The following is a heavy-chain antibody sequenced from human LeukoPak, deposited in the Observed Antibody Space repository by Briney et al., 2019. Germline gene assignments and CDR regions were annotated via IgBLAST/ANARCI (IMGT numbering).Heavy chain of an antibody. Sequence: GGSLRLSCAASGFTFSSYGMNWVRQAPGKGLEWVSYISSSSTIYYADSVKGRFTISRDNAKNSLYLQMNSLRAEGTAVYYCAREFLSGADLDYWGQGTLVTVSS. CDR1: GFTFSSYG. J-gene: IGHJ4*02. CDR2: ISSSSTI. CDR3: AREFLSGADLDY. D-gene: IGHD6-25*01. V-gene: IGHV3-48*01.